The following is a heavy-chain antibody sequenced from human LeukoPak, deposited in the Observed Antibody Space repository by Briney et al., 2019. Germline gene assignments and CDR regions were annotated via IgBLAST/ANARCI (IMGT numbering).Heavy chain of an antibody. CDR1: GGSISSSSYY. D-gene: IGHD6-19*01. J-gene: IGHJ3*02. Sequence: SETLSLTCTVSGGSISSSSYYWGWIRQPPGKGLEWIGSIYYSGSTNYNPSLKSRVTISVDTSKNQFSLKLSSVTAADTAVYYCAGGGGWYVALDIWGQGTMVTVSS. CDR3: AGGGGWYVALDI. CDR2: IYYSGST. V-gene: IGHV4-39*07.